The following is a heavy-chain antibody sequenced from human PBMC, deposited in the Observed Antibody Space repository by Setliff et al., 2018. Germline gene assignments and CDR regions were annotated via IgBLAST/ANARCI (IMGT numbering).Heavy chain of an antibody. D-gene: IGHD6-6*01. CDR3: ARDRAARPPNSYYYYMDV. Sequence: ASVKVSCKAFGYSFTNYGLNWVRQAPGQGLEWMGWISGYDDNTNYAQHLQGRVTITTDESTSTAYMELSSLRSEDTAVYYCARDRAARPPNSYYYYMDVWGKGTTVTVSS. V-gene: IGHV1-18*01. CDR2: ISGYDDNT. J-gene: IGHJ6*03. CDR1: GYSFTNYG.